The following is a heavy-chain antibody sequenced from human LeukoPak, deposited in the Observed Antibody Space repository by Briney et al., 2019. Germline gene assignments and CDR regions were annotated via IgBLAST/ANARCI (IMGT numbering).Heavy chain of an antibody. CDR2: IRTRAESYAT. V-gene: IGHV3-73*01. Sequence: GGSLTLSCAASGFTLSDSPMHWVRQAAGKGLEWVGRIRTRAESYATAYAASVTGSFTISRDDSKDTAYLQMHSLKSEDTAVYFCSRQKVGGSTFDYWGEGTLVSVPS. CDR1: GFTLSDSP. CDR3: SRQKVGGSTFDY. D-gene: IGHD3-16*01. J-gene: IGHJ4*02.